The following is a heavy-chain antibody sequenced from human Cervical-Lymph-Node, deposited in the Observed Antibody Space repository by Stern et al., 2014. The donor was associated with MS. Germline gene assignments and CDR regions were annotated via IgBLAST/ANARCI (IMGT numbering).Heavy chain of an antibody. Sequence: EVQLVQSGAEVKKPGESLKISCKGSGYSFTSYWIAWVRQMPGKGLEWMGIISPVDSDARYSPSFQGQVTFSVDKSVGTAYVQWNSLKASDTAMYYCARQLSSEELDYGGQGTLVSVSS. CDR2: ISPVDSDA. J-gene: IGHJ4*02. CDR3: ARQLSSEELDY. CDR1: GYSFTSYW. V-gene: IGHV5-51*01. D-gene: IGHD6-19*01.